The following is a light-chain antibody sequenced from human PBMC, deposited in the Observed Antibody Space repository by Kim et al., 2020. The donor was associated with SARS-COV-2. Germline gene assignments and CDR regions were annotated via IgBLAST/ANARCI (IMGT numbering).Light chain of an antibody. CDR2: GAS. V-gene: IGKV3-15*01. CDR1: QSVTSS. Sequence: YPGERATPLCRASQSVTSSLAWYRQRPGQAPRLLIDGASTRATGIPARFSGSGSGTEFTLTISSLQSEDFALYYCHQYDHWPPGTFGQGTKVEIK. CDR3: HQYDHWPPGT. J-gene: IGKJ1*01.